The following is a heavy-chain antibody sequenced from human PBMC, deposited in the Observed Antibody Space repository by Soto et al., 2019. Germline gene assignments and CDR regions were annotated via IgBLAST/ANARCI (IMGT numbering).Heavy chain of an antibody. CDR2: INPSGGST. Sequence: RASVKVSCKASGYTFTSYYMHWVRQAPGQGLEWMGIINPSGGSTSYAQKFQGRVTMTRDTSTSTVYMELSSLRSEDTAVYYCAREIQMGILLYYYGMDVWGQGTTVTVSS. J-gene: IGHJ6*02. CDR1: GYTFTSYY. D-gene: IGHD1-1*01. CDR3: AREIQMGILLYYYGMDV. V-gene: IGHV1-46*01.